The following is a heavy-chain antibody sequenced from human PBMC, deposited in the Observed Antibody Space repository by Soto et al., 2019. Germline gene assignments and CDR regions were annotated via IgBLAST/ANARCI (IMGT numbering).Heavy chain of an antibody. Sequence: QVQLQESGPGLVKPSDTLSLTCTVSGGSISGYYWSWNRQSPGKGLEYIGYIYYRGSTNYNPSLKSRVTMSVDTSRNQFSLKVNSVTAADTAVYYCARQQLLPFYYALDVWGQGTTVTVSS. V-gene: IGHV4-59*07. CDR3: ARQQLLPFYYALDV. CDR1: GGSISGYY. CDR2: IYYRGST. D-gene: IGHD6-13*01. J-gene: IGHJ6*02.